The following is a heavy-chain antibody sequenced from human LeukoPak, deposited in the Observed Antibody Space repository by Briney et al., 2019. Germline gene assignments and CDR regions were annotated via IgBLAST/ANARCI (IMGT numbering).Heavy chain of an antibody. CDR3: ARGAIVRAAIDY. Sequence: SETLSLTCTVSGGSISSYYWSWIRQPPGKGLEWIGYVYYSGSTNYNPSLKSRVTISVDTSKNQFSLKVNSVTAADTAVYYCARGAIVRAAIDYWGQGTLVTVSS. CDR2: VYYSGST. J-gene: IGHJ4*02. CDR1: GGSISSYY. D-gene: IGHD2-2*01. V-gene: IGHV4-59*01.